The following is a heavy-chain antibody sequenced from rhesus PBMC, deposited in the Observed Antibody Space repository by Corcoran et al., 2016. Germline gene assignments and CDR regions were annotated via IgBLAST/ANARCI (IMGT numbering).Heavy chain of an antibody. J-gene: IGHJ4*01. CDR2: ISDTGKTI. V-gene: IGHV3-136*01. CDR1: GFTFSSYD. CDR3: TRASIAAAGTFDY. Sequence: EVQLVESGGGLVQPGGSLRLSCAASGFTFSSYDMSWVRQAPGKGLEWVSYISDTGKTIDDADSVKGRFTISRDNAKNSLALQMSSLRAEDTAVYYCTRASIAAAGTFDYWGQGVLVTVSS. D-gene: IGHD6-31*01.